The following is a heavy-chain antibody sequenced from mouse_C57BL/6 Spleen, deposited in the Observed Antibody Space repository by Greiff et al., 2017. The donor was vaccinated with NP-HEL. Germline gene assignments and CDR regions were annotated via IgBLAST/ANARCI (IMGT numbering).Heavy chain of an antibody. J-gene: IGHJ3*01. D-gene: IGHD3-2*02. CDR2: IDPEDGET. Sequence: VQLQQSGAELVKPGASVKLSCTASGFNIKDYYMHWVKQRTEQGLEWIVRIDPEDGETKYAPKFQGKATITADTSSNTAYLQLSSLTSEDTAVYYTALYSAGAPWFAHWGEETLVTVSA. V-gene: IGHV14-2*01. CDR1: GFNIKDYY. CDR3: ALYSAGAPWFAH.